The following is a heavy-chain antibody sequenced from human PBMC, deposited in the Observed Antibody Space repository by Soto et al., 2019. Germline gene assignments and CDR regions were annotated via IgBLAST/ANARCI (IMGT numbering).Heavy chain of an antibody. CDR1: GFTFSSYG. D-gene: IGHD6-6*01. J-gene: IGHJ5*02. CDR2: ISYDGSNK. Sequence: PGGSLRLSCAASGFTFSSYGMHWVRQAPGKGLEWVAVISYDGSNKYYADSVKGRFTISRDNSKNTLYLQMNSLRAEDTAVYYCARERIAARQVWFDPWGQGTLVTVSS. CDR3: ARERIAARQVWFDP. V-gene: IGHV3-30*03.